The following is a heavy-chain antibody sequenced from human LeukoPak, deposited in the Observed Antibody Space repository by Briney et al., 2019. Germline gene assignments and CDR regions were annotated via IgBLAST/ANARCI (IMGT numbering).Heavy chain of an antibody. D-gene: IGHD2/OR15-2a*01. V-gene: IGHV4-59*08. CDR3: AGHHPRNTVDF. CDR2: ISDIGSI. J-gene: IGHJ4*02. CDR1: GGSISSYY. Sequence: SETLSLTCTVSGGSISSYYRSWIRQPPRKGLEWIAYISDIGSINYNPSLKSRVTISLDTSKNQFSLKLSSVTAADTAVYYCAGHHPRNTVDFWGQGTLVTVSS.